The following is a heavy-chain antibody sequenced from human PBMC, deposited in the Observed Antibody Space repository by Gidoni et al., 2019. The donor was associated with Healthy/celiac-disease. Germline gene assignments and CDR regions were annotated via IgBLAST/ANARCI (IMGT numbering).Heavy chain of an antibody. V-gene: IGHV3-21*01. D-gene: IGHD3-16*02. CDR1: GFIFRSYS. Sequence: EVQLVESGGGLVKPGGSLRLSCAASGFIFRSYSMNWVRQAPGKGLEWVSSISSSSSYIYYADSVKGRFTISRDNAKNSLYLQMNSLRAEDTAVYYCARDKGYYDYVWGSYRPYYFDYWGQGTLVTVSS. CDR2: ISSSSSYI. J-gene: IGHJ4*02. CDR3: ARDKGYYDYVWGSYRPYYFDY.